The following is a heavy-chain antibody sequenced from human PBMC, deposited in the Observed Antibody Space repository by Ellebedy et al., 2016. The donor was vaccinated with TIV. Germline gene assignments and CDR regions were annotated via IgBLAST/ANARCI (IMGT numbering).Heavy chain of an antibody. J-gene: IGHJ6*02. CDR2: INLSGGGT. CDR3: ARVQPYGMDV. CDR1: GYNFTDYY. Sequence: AASVKVSCKSSGYNFTDYYIHLVRQAPGQGLEWMGIINLSGGGTTYAQKFQGRVTMTRDTSTSTVYMELSSLRSEDTAVYYCARVQPYGMDVWGQGTTVTVSS. V-gene: IGHV1-46*01.